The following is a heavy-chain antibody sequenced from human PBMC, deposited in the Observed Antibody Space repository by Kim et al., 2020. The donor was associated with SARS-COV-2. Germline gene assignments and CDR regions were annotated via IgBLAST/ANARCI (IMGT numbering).Heavy chain of an antibody. V-gene: IGHV3-30*01. D-gene: IGHD3-22*01. CDR3: ARDWDTYYYDSSGYPDY. J-gene: IGHJ4*02. Sequence: GKGRLTIARDNSKNTLYLQMNSLRAEDTAVYYCARDWDTYYYDSSGYPDYWGQGTLVTVSS.